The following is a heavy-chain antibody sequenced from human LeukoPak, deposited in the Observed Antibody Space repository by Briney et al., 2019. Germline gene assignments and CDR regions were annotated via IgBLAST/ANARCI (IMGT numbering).Heavy chain of an antibody. J-gene: IGHJ4*02. Sequence: SGGSLRLSCAASGFTFDDYAMHWVRQAPGKGLEWVSGISWNSGSIGYADSVKGRFTISRDNAKNSLYLQMNSLRAEDTALYYCAKDIHHCSGGSCHTLFDYWGQGTLVTVSS. V-gene: IGHV3-9*01. CDR3: AKDIHHCSGGSCHTLFDY. CDR2: ISWNSGSI. CDR1: GFTFDDYA. D-gene: IGHD2-15*01.